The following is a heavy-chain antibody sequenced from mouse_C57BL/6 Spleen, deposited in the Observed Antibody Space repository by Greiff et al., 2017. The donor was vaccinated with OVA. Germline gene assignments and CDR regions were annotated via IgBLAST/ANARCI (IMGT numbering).Heavy chain of an antibody. J-gene: IGHJ4*01. V-gene: IGHV3-6*01. CDR3: ARLYYAMDY. CDR1: GYSITSGYY. Sequence: DVQLQESGPGLVKPSQSLSLTCSVTGYSITSGYYWNWIRQFPGNKLEWMGYISYDGSNNYNPSLKNRISITRDTSKNQFFLKLNSVTTEDTATYYCARLYYAMDYWGQGTSVTVSS. CDR2: ISYDGSN.